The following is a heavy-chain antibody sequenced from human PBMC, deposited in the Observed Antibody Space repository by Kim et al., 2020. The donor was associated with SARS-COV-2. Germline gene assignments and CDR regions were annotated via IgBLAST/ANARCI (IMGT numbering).Heavy chain of an antibody. CDR2: IKQDEGEK. Sequence: GGSLRLSCADSTFIFRSYWMSWVRQAPGKGLEWVANIKQDEGEKYYVDSVKGRFTISRDNAKNSLYLQMNSLRAEDTAVYYCARGCGRGQTTVDPCMDVWGQGTTVTVSS. J-gene: IGHJ6*02. CDR1: TFIFRSYW. V-gene: IGHV3-7*01. CDR3: ARGCGRGQTTVDPCMDV. D-gene: IGHD4-17*01.